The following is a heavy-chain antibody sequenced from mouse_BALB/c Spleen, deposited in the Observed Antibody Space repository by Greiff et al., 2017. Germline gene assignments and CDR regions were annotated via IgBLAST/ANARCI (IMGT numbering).Heavy chain of an antibody. D-gene: IGHD1-2*01. CDR1: GYTFTSYW. J-gene: IGHJ2*01. CDR3: ARVLRLRGYFDY. V-gene: IGHV1S132*01. CDR2: IFPGTGTT. Sequence: QVQLQQSGAELVKPGASVKLSCKTSGYTFTSYWIQWVKQRPGQGLGWIGEIFPGTGTTYYNEKFKGKATLTIDTSSSTAYMQLSSLTSEDSAVYFCARVLRLRGYFDYWGQGTTLTVSS.